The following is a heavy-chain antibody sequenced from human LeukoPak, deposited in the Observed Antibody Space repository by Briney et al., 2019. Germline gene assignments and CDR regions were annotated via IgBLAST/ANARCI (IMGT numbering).Heavy chain of an antibody. CDR1: GYTFTSYY. Sequence: ASVKVSCKASGYTFTSYYIHWVRQAPGQGLEWMGIINPSGGSTSYAQKFQGRVTMTRDTSTSTVYMELSSLRSEDTAVYYCARDPLHSSGWYTRYYFDYWGQGNLVTVSS. CDR2: INPSGGST. J-gene: IGHJ4*02. CDR3: ARDPLHSSGWYTRYYFDY. V-gene: IGHV1-46*03. D-gene: IGHD6-19*01.